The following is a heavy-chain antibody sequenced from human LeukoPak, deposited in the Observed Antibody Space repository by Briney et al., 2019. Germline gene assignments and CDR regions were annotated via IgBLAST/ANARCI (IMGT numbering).Heavy chain of an antibody. J-gene: IGHJ6*03. CDR1: GGSISSHY. CDR3: ARAGYGTYYYYYYMDV. CDR2: IYYSGST. Sequence: SETLSLTCTVSGGSISSHYWRWIRQPPGKGLEWIGYIYYSGSTNYNPSLKSRVTISVDASKNQFSLKLSSVTAADTAVYYCARAGYGTYYYYYYMDVWGKGTTVTVSS. V-gene: IGHV4-59*11. D-gene: IGHD5-12*01.